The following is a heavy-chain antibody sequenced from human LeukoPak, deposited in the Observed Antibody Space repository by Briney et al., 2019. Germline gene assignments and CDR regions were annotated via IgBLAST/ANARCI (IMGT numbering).Heavy chain of an antibody. D-gene: IGHD6-13*01. CDR1: GYTFTSYG. V-gene: IGHV1-18*01. CDR3: ASLIAAAGTSSHFDI. J-gene: IGHJ3*02. CDR2: ISAYNGST. Sequence: ASVKVSCKASGYTFTSYGISWVRQAPGQGLEWMGWISAYNGSTNYAQKLQGRVTMTTDTSTSTAYMELRSLRSDDTAVYYCASLIAAAGTSSHFDIWGQGTMVTVSS.